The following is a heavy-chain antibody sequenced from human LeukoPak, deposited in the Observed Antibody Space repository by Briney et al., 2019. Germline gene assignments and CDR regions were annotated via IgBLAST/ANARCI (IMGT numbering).Heavy chain of an antibody. D-gene: IGHD3-22*01. CDR3: AKSLTYYHENSDSI. Sequence: GGSLRLSCAASGFIVSSNYMTWVRQAPGKGLEWVSVIYKDGRTFYADSVKGRFTISRDNSKNTLYLQMNSLRAEDTAVYYCAKSLTYYHENSDSIWGQGTLVTVSS. V-gene: IGHV3-53*01. CDR1: GFIVSSNY. J-gene: IGHJ4*02. CDR2: IYKDGRT.